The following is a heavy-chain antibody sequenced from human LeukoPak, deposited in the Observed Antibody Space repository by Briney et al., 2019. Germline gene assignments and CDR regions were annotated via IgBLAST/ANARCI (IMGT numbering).Heavy chain of an antibody. CDR2: ISGSGGST. CDR3: AKDSRQWLANWFDP. CDR1: GFTFSSYA. D-gene: IGHD6-19*01. V-gene: IGHV3-23*01. J-gene: IGHJ5*02. Sequence: SGGSLRLSCAASGFTFSSYAMSWVRQAPGKGLGWVSAISGSGGSTYYADSVKGRFTISRDNSKNTLYLQMNSLRAEDTAVYYCAKDSRQWLANWFDPWGQGTLVTVSS.